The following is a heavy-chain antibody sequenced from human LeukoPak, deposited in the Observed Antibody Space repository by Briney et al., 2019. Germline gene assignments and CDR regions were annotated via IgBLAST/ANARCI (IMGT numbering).Heavy chain of an antibody. CDR1: GGSISSGSYY. J-gene: IGHJ6*03. Sequence: PSETLSLTCTVSGGSISSGSYYWSWIRRPAGKGLEWIGRIYTSGSTNYNPSLKSRVTMSVDTSKNQFSLKLSSVTAADTAVYYCARVYYYYYMDVWGKGTTVTVSS. CDR3: ARVYYYYYMDV. CDR2: IYTSGST. V-gene: IGHV4-61*02.